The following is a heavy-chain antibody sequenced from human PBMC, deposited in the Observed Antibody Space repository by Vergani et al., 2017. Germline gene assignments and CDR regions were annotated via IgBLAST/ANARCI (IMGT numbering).Heavy chain of an antibody. CDR3: VKDAGSYENFFDS. CDR2: LTGGGGST. CDR1: GFTFSTYA. D-gene: IGHD1-26*01. Sequence: EVQLLESGGSLKQPGGSVRLSCAASGFTFSTYAMHWVRPAPGKGLEWVSALTGGGGSTYYADSFKGRFIISRDNSRDTLYLQMNSLRPEVTATYYCVKDAGSYENFFDSWCQGTLVTVSS. J-gene: IGHJ4*02. V-gene: IGHV3-23*01.